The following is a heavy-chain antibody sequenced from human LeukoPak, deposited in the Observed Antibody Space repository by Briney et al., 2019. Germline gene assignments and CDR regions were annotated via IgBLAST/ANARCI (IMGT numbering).Heavy chain of an antibody. D-gene: IGHD5-18*01. CDR3: ARSRDTFDY. V-gene: IGHV3-48*04. Sequence: GGSLRLSCAASGFTFSNYDMNWVRQAPGKGLEWVSYISSSSSTISYADSIKGRFTISRDNAKNSLYLQMNSLRAEDTGVYYCARSRDTFDYWGQGTLVTVSS. CDR1: GFTFSNYD. CDR2: ISSSSSTI. J-gene: IGHJ4*02.